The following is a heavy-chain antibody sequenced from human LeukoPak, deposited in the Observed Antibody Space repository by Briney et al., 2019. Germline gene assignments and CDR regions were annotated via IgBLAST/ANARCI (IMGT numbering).Heavy chain of an antibody. J-gene: IGHJ3*02. Sequence: GGSLRLSCAGSGFTFNTYNMNWVRQAPGKGLEWVSSISSSSSYIYYADSVKGRFTISRDNAKNSLYLQMNSLRAEDTALYYCARDIAVAPDAFDIWGQGTMVTVSS. D-gene: IGHD6-19*01. V-gene: IGHV3-21*04. CDR3: ARDIAVAPDAFDI. CDR1: GFTFNTYN. CDR2: ISSSSSYI.